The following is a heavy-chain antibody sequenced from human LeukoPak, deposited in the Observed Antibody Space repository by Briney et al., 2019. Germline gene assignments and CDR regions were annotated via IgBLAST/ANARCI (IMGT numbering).Heavy chain of an antibody. D-gene: IGHD3-10*01. V-gene: IGHV3-7*03. CDR2: IKQDGSEK. CDR1: GFTFSNYW. CDR3: ARDRYCISDSCYGGFGELFLY. Sequence: GGSLRLSCAASGFTFSNYWMSWVRQAPGKGLEWVAKIKQDGSEKYYVDSVRGRFTISRDNAKNSLYLQMNSPRAEDTAVYYCARDRYCISDSCYGGFGELFLYWGQGTLVTVSS. J-gene: IGHJ4*02.